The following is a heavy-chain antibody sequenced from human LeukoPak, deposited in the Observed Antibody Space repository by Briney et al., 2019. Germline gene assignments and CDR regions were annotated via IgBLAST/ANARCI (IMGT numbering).Heavy chain of an antibody. Sequence: SETLSLTCTVSGGSISSSSYYWGWIRQPPGQGLEWIGSAYYSGSTYYNPSLKSRVTISVDTSKNQFSLKLSSVTAADTAVYYCARHRSSWLNDYWGQGALVTVSS. J-gene: IGHJ4*02. CDR1: GGSISSSSYY. CDR3: ARHRSSWLNDY. CDR2: AYYSGST. V-gene: IGHV4-39*01. D-gene: IGHD2-2*01.